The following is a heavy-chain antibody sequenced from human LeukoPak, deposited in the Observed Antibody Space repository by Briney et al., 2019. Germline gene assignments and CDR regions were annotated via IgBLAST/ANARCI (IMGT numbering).Heavy chain of an antibody. CDR2: ASYSGST. V-gene: IGHV4-39*01. Sequence: PSETLSLTCTVSGDSMRSTSYFWGWIRQAPGKGLEWIGSASYSGSTYYNVSLKSRVTISVDTSKNHFSLKLTSLTAVDAAIYYCARQRFGELVWFDPWGQGTLVTVSS. CDR1: GDSMRSTSYF. J-gene: IGHJ5*02. D-gene: IGHD3-10*01. CDR3: ARQRFGELVWFDP.